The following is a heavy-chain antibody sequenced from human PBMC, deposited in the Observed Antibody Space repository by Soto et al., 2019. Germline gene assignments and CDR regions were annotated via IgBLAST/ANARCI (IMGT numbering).Heavy chain of an antibody. CDR2: IVVGSGNT. Sequence: SVKVSCKASGFTFNSSAMKWVRQARGQRLEWIGWIVVGSGNTNYAQKFQERVTITRDMSTSTAYMELSSLRSEDTAVYYCARALRQQLVSGVDYWGQGTLVTVSS. D-gene: IGHD6-13*01. CDR3: ARALRQQLVSGVDY. CDR1: GFTFNSSA. V-gene: IGHV1-58*02. J-gene: IGHJ4*02.